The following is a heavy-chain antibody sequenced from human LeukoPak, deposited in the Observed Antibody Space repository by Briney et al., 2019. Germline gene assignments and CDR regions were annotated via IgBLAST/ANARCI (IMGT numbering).Heavy chain of an antibody. CDR3: ARVAVAGPDNWFDP. CDR2: IYHSGSI. D-gene: IGHD6-19*01. CDR1: GGSISSSNW. J-gene: IGHJ5*02. V-gene: IGHV4-4*02. Sequence: SETLSLTCAVSGGSISSSNWWSWVRQPPGKGLEWIGEIYHSGSINYNPSLKSRVTISVDKSKNQFSLKLSSVTAADTAVYYCARVAVAGPDNWFDPWGQGTLVTVSS.